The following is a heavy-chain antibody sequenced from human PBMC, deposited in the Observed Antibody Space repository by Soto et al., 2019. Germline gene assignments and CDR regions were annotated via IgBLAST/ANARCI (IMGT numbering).Heavy chain of an antibody. CDR3: ARVPDY. CDR1: GASVSHGY. V-gene: IGHV4-59*02. CDR2: MYFGGSF. J-gene: IGHJ4*02. Sequence: SETLSLTCNVSGASVSHGYWSWIRQPPGKGLEWIGFMYFGGSFNYNPSLTSRATISVETSKNQFSMKLTSVTASDTAVYYCARVPDYWGQGILVTAPQ. D-gene: IGHD2-2*01.